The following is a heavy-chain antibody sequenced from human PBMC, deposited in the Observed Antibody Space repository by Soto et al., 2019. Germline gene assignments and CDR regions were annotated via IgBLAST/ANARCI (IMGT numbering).Heavy chain of an antibody. J-gene: IGHJ6*02. CDR3: AGGTSLLWFGELLYDYYYYYVMDV. CDR2: IYYSGST. V-gene: IGHV4-59*01. D-gene: IGHD3-10*01. CDR1: GGSISSYY. Sequence: SETLSLTCTVSGGSISSYYWSWIRQPPGKGLEWIGYIYYSGSTNYNLSLNSRVTISVDTSKNQFSLKLSSVTAADTAVYYCAGGTSLLWFGELLYDYYYYYVMDVWGQGTTVTVSS.